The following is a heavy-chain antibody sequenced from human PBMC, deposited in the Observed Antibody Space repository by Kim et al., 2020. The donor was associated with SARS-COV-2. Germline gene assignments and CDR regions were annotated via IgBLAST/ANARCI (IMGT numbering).Heavy chain of an antibody. J-gene: IGHJ2*01. D-gene: IGHD3-22*01. Sequence: KGRFTISRDDSKNSLYLQMNSLKTEDTAVYYCARMIVVVITSSFDWYFDLWGRGTLVTVSS. V-gene: IGHV3-72*01. CDR3: ARMIVVVITSSFDWYFDL.